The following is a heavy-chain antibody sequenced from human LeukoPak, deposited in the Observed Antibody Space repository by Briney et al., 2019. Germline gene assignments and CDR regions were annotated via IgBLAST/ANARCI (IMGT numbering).Heavy chain of an antibody. V-gene: IGHV4-4*07. CDR3: AGEYLGFGKRSNGFDP. Sequence: SETLSLTCTVSGGSISSYYWSWIRQPAGKGLEWIGRIYTSGSTNYNPSLKSRVTMSVDTSKNQFSLKLSSVTAADTAVYYCAGEYLGFGKRSNGFDPWGQGTLVTVSS. D-gene: IGHD3-10*01. CDR1: GGSISSYY. J-gene: IGHJ5*02. CDR2: IYTSGST.